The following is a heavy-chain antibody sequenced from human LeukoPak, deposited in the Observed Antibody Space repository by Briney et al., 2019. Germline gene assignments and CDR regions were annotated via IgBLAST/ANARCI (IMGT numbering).Heavy chain of an antibody. Sequence: PSETLSLTCAVYGGSFSGYYWSWIRQPPGKGLEWIGEINHSGSTNYDPSLKSRVTISVDTSKNQFSLKLSSVTAADTAVYYCARHGAVSAYPGFDYWGQGTLVTVSS. CDR1: GGSFSGYY. CDR3: ARHGAVSAYPGFDY. D-gene: IGHD3-16*01. J-gene: IGHJ4*02. V-gene: IGHV4-34*01. CDR2: INHSGST.